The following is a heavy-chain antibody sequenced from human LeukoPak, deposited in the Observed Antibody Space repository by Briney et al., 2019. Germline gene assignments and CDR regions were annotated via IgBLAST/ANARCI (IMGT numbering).Heavy chain of an antibody. CDR2: IRYDGSNK. V-gene: IGHV3-30*02. J-gene: IGHJ6*03. Sequence: GGSLRLSCAASGFTFNNYGFHWVRQAPGKGLEWLAFIRYDGSNKYYADSVKGRFTISRDNSKNTLYLQMGSLRAEDMAVYYCARGAPSSNYDFWSGYYTSYYYYYMDVWGKGTTVTISS. CDR1: GFTFNNYG. CDR3: ARGAPSSNYDFWSGYYTSYYYYYMDV. D-gene: IGHD3-3*01.